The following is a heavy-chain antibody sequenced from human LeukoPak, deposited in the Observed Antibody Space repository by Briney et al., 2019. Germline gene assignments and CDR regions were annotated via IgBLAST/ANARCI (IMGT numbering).Heavy chain of an antibody. CDR3: ARYYGSGSYHDY. CDR2: INHSGST. V-gene: IGHV4-34*01. J-gene: IGHJ4*02. Sequence: SETLSLTCAVYGVSFSGYYWSWIRQPPGKGLEWIGEINHSGSTNYNPSLKSRVTISVDTSKNQFSLKLSSVTAADTAVYYCARYYGSGSYHDYWGQGTLVTVSS. D-gene: IGHD3-10*01. CDR1: GVSFSGYY.